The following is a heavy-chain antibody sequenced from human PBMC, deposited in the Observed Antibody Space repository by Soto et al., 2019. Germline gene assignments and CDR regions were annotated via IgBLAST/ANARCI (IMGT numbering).Heavy chain of an antibody. D-gene: IGHD2-15*01. CDR3: ARDDVLCDGGRCYGVPVDG. J-gene: IGHJ6*04. CDR2: IQSGGPT. Sequence: EVHLVESGGGLVQPGGSLRLSCAASGFTVSSKYMSWVRQAPGKGLEWVSLIQSGGPTYYADSVKGRFTISRDTSENTLHLQMDSLRAEDTAVYYCARDDVLCDGGRCYGVPVDGWGKGTTVTVSS. V-gene: IGHV3-66*01. CDR1: GFTVSSKY.